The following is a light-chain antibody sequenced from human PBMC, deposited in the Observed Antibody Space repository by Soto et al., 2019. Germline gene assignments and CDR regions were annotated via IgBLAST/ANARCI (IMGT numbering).Light chain of an antibody. CDR1: SGDVGGYDY. J-gene: IGLJ1*01. CDR2: DVS. Sequence: QSALTQPASVSGSPGQSITISCTGTSGDVGGYDYVSWYQQHPGKAPKLMIYDVSNRPSGVSNRFSGSKSGNTASLTISGLQDEDEADYYCSSYTSSITLGVFGTGTKVTVL. V-gene: IGLV2-14*01. CDR3: SSYTSSITLGV.